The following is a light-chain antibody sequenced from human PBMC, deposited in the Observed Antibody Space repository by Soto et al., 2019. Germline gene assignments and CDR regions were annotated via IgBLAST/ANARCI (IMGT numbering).Light chain of an antibody. CDR2: EVS. J-gene: IGLJ1*01. Sequence: QSALTQPASVSGSPGQSITLSCTGTSSAVGGYNYVSWYQQHPGKAPKLMIYEVSNRPSGVSHRFSGSKSGNTASLTISGLRAEDEADYYCSSYTRQYTPSYVFGTGTNVTVL. CDR3: SSYTRQYTPSYV. V-gene: IGLV2-14*01. CDR1: SSAVGGYNY.